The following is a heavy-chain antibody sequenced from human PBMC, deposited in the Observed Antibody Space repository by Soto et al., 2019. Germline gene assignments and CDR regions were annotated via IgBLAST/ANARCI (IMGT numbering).Heavy chain of an antibody. V-gene: IGHV4-59*01. D-gene: IGHD3-10*01. CDR3: ARVWGGAFDF. J-gene: IGHJ3*01. Sequence: PSETLSLTCTVSGGSITNYYWSWIRQPPGKGLEWIGYIYYSGSTKYNPSLKSRVTISVDTSKNRFSLRLSSVTAADTAVYYCARVWGGAFDFWGQGTMVTVSS. CDR2: IYYSGST. CDR1: GGSITNYY.